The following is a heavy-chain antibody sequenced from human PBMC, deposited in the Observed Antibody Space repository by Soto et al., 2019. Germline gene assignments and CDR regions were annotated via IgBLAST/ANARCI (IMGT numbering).Heavy chain of an antibody. D-gene: IGHD6-13*01. CDR3: AHEYSSSWYFQH. V-gene: IGHV4-59*01. Sequence: PSETLSLTCTVSGGSISSYYWSWIRQPPGKGLEWIGYIYYSGSTYYNPSLKSRVTISVDTSKNQFSLKLSSVTAADTAVYYCAHEYSSSWYFQHWGQGTLVTVSS. CDR1: GGSISSYY. CDR2: IYYSGST. J-gene: IGHJ1*01.